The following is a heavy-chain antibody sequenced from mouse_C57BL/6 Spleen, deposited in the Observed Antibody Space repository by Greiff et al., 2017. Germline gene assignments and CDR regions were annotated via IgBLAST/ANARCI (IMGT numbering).Heavy chain of an antibody. D-gene: IGHD1-1*01. CDR1: GYTFTSYW. Sequence: QVQLQQPGAELVRPGSSVKLSCKASGYTFTSYWMHWVKQRPIQGLEWIGNIDPSDSETHYNQKFKDKATLTVDKSSSTAYMQLSSLTSEDSAVDYCARQYYVRSSYLYYYAMDYWGQGTSVTVSS. J-gene: IGHJ4*01. V-gene: IGHV1-52*01. CDR3: ARQYYVRSSYLYYYAMDY. CDR2: IDPSDSET.